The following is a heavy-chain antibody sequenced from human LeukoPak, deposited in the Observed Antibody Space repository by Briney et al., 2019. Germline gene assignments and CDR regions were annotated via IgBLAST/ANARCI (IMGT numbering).Heavy chain of an antibody. Sequence: GASVTVSCKASGYTFTGYYMHWVRQAPGQGLEWMGWINPNSGGTNYAQKFQGRVTMTRDTSISTAYMELSRLRSDDTAVYYCARDPSCSGGSCYPNWFDPWGQGTLVTVSS. J-gene: IGHJ5*02. CDR1: GYTFTGYY. CDR3: ARDPSCSGGSCYPNWFDP. D-gene: IGHD2-15*01. CDR2: INPNSGGT. V-gene: IGHV1-2*02.